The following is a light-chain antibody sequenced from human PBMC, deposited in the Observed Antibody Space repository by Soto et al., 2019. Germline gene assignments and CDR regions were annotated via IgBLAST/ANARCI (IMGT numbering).Light chain of an antibody. J-gene: IGLJ2*01. CDR1: TLGDKY. Sequence: SYELTQPPSVSVSPVQTASITCSGDTLGDKYACWYQQKSGQSPVLVIYQDTKRPSGIPERFSGSNSGNTATLTISGTQAMDEADYYCQAWDSSTAVFGGGTKLTVL. CDR3: QAWDSSTAV. V-gene: IGLV3-1*01. CDR2: QDT.